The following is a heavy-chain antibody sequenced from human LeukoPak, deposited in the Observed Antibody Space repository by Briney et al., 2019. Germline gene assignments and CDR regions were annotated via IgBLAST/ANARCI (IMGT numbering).Heavy chain of an antibody. V-gene: IGHV3-48*03. D-gene: IGHD6-13*01. CDR3: ARDEKGGSSWYRYYYYYMDV. Sequence: PGESLRLSCAASGFTFSSYEMNWVRQAAGKGLEWVSYISSSGSTIYYADSVKGRLTISRDNAKNSLYLQMNSLRAEDTAVYYCARDEKGGSSWYRYYYYYMDVWGKGTTVTISS. CDR1: GFTFSSYE. J-gene: IGHJ6*03. CDR2: ISSSGSTI.